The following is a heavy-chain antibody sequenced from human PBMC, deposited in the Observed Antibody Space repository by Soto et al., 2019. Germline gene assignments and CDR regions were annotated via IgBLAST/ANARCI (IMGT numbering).Heavy chain of an antibody. CDR2: ISYDGSNK. CDR1: GFTFSSYA. CDR3: ARGPPYSGYLWWYFDL. J-gene: IGHJ2*01. Sequence: QVQLVESGGGVVQPGRSLRLSCAASGFTFSSYAMHWVRQAPGKGLEWVAVISYDGSNKYYADSVKGRFTISRDNSKNTLYLQMNSLRAEDTAVYDCARGPPYSGYLWWYFDLWGRGTLVTVSS. D-gene: IGHD5-12*01. V-gene: IGHV3-30-3*01.